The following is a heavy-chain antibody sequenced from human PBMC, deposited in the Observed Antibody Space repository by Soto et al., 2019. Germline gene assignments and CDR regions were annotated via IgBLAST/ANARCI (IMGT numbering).Heavy chain of an antibody. CDR2: INAGNGNT. D-gene: IGHD3-9*01. J-gene: IGHJ6*02. Sequence: ASVKVSCKASGYTFTSYAMHWVRQAPGQRLEWMGWINAGNGNTKYSQKFQGRVTITRDTSASTAYMELSSLRSEDTAVYYCARDSERYFDWLLYYYGMDVWGQGTTVTVSS. CDR1: GYTFTSYA. CDR3: ARDSERYFDWLLYYYGMDV. V-gene: IGHV1-3*01.